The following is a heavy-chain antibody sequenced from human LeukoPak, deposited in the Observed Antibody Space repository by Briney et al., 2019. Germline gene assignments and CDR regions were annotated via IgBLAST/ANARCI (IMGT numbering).Heavy chain of an antibody. D-gene: IGHD2-21*01. CDR2: IYTSGST. CDR3: AREVRVLDWSDP. Sequence: ASETLSLTCTVSGGSIRSASNYWSWIRQPAGKGLEWIGRIYTSGSTNYNPSLKSRVTISVDTSKNQFSLKLSSVTAADTAVYYCAREVRVLDWSDPWGQGTLVTVSS. V-gene: IGHV4-61*02. CDR1: GGSIRSASNY. J-gene: IGHJ5*02.